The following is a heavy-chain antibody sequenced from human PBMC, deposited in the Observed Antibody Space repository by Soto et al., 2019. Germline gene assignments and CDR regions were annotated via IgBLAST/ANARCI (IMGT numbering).Heavy chain of an antibody. CDR1: GDSFSKYD. Sequence: ASVKVSWKASGDSFSKYDISWVRQGPGQVLHSLGLISPNGGRESNSDKCQERVTMSTDTHTTTAYMKLGHQRIDDTAAYYCVRQSFDFWTDYPDFDYWGQGTLVTVSS. J-gene: IGHJ4*02. CDR2: ISPNGGRE. V-gene: IGHV1-18*04. D-gene: IGHD3-3*01. CDR3: VRQSFDFWTDYPDFDY.